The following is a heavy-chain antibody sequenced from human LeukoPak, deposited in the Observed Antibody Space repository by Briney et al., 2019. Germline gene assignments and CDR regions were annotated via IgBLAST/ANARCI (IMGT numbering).Heavy chain of an antibody. CDR1: GLTFSNAW. V-gene: IGHV3-15*01. CDR2: IQSKTDGGTT. D-gene: IGHD5-18*01. CDR3: ITARRLSGYSYGWFYYYYYNMDV. Sequence: MTGGSLRLCCAASGLTFSNAWMSWVRQAPGKGLEWVGRIQSKTDGGTTDYAAPVKGRFIISSDDSKNTLYLQMNSLKTEHTTVYYCITARRLSGYSYGWFYYYYYNMDVWGEGTTVTVSS. J-gene: IGHJ6*03.